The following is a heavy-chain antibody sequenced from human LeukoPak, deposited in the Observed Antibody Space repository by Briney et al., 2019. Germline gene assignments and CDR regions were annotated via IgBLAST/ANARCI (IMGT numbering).Heavy chain of an antibody. J-gene: IGHJ4*02. CDR3: ARSTPYNKRWLQFYAIDY. CDR2: IYYSGST. Sequence: SETLSLTCTVSGGSISSSSYYWGWIRQPPGKGLEWIGSIYYSGSTYYNPSLKSRVTISVDTSKNQFSLKLSSVTAADTAVYYCARSTPYNKRWLQFYAIDYWGQGTLVTVSS. CDR1: GGSISSSSYY. V-gene: IGHV4-39*01. D-gene: IGHD5-24*01.